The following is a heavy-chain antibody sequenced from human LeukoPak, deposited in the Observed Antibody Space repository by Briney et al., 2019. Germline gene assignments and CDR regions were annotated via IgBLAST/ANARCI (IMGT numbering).Heavy chain of an antibody. D-gene: IGHD3-16*01. J-gene: IGHJ3*02. CDR2: INPNSGGT. CDR3: ATEKLGLKAFDI. V-gene: IGHV1-2*02. CDR1: GYTFTGYY. Sequence: ASVTVSCKASGYTFTGYYMHWVRQAPGQGLEWMGWINPNSGGTNYAQKFQGRVTMTEDTSTDTAYMELSSLRSEDTAVYYCATEKLGLKAFDIWGQGTMVTVSS.